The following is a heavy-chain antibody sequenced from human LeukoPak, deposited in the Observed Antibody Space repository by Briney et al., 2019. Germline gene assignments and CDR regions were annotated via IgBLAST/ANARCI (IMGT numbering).Heavy chain of an antibody. CDR1: GDSVSSNSAA. D-gene: IGHD6-19*01. Sequence: SQTLSLTCAISGDSVSSNSAAWNWIRQSPSRGLEWLGRTYYRSKWYNDYAVSVKSRITINPDASKNQFSLQLNSVTPEDTAVYYCARAQQWLVRGAFDIWGQGTMVTVSS. J-gene: IGHJ3*02. CDR3: ARAQQWLVRGAFDI. CDR2: TYYRSKWYN. V-gene: IGHV6-1*01.